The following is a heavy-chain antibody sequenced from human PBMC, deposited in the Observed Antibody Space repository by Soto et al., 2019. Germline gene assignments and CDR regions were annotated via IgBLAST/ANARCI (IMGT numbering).Heavy chain of an antibody. CDR3: ARNSQGLSY. Sequence: ASVKVSCKAAGYTFTSHDIVWGRQATGKGLEWVGWMPPNGVNTASAQKFQGRITMTRDTSISTAYMELSSLISEDTAVYFCARNSQGLSYWGQGTLVTVSS. D-gene: IGHD1-7*01. J-gene: IGHJ4*02. CDR1: GYTFTSHD. V-gene: IGHV1-8*01. CDR2: MPPNGVNT.